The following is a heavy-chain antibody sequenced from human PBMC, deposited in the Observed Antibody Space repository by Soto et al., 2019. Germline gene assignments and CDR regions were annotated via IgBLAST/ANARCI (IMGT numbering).Heavy chain of an antibody. J-gene: IGHJ3*02. V-gene: IGHV3-21*01. Sequence: GGSLRLSCAASGFTFSSYSMNWVRQAPGKGLEWVSSISSSSSYIYYANSVKGRFTISRDNAKNSLYLQMNSLRAEDTAVYYCARDLDYGDKKGGDAFDIWGQGTMVTVSS. CDR1: GFTFSSYS. CDR3: ARDLDYGDKKGGDAFDI. CDR2: ISSSSSYI. D-gene: IGHD4-17*01.